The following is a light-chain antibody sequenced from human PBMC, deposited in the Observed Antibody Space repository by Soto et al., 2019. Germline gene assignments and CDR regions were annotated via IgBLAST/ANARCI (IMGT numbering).Light chain of an antibody. CDR1: SSDVGYYNY. J-gene: IGLJ3*02. CDR3: STYTTISTWV. Sequence: QSALTQPASVSGSPGQSITISCTGTSSDVGYYNYVSWYQQHPGKAPKLMIYEVSNRPSGVSNRFSGSKSGNTASLTISGLQAEDEADYYCSTYTTISTWVFGGGTKVTVL. V-gene: IGLV2-14*01. CDR2: EVS.